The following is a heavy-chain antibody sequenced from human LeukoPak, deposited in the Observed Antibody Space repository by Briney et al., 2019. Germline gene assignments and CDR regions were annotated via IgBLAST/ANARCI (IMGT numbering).Heavy chain of an antibody. CDR2: ISYDGTNK. D-gene: IGHD6-6*01. V-gene: IGHV3-30-3*01. CDR3: ARDEEGISSSPGDY. CDR1: GFTFSRYA. J-gene: IGHJ4*02. Sequence: GGSLRLSCVASGFTFSRYAMHWVRRAPGKGLEWVTFISYDGTNKYYADSVKGRFTISRDNSRNTLFLQVNSLRAEDTAVYYCARDEEGISSSPGDYWGQGTLVTVSS.